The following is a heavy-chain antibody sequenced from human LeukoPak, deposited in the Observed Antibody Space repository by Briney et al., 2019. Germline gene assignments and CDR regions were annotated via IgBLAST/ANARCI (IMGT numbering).Heavy chain of an antibody. D-gene: IGHD3-10*01. CDR3: GRGLISGQSDY. J-gene: IGHJ4*02. V-gene: IGHV3-21*01. CDR2: ISSSSSYI. CDR1: GFTFCSYS. Sequence: GGSLRLSCAASGFTFCSYSMNWVRQAPGKGLEWVSSISSSSSYIYYADSVKGRFTISRDNAKNSLYLQMNSLRAEDTAVYYCGRGLISGQSDYWGQGTLVTVSS.